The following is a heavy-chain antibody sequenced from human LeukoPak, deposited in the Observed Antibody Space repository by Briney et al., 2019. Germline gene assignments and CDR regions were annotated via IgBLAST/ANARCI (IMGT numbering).Heavy chain of an antibody. D-gene: IGHD3-10*01. CDR3: AKVSGRIQIWPQPFGDGMDV. Sequence: GGSLRLSCSASGFTLSTDVMRWVRQAPRRGVEGVSAISGSGGNTYYADSVKGRFTISRDNSKNMLYLQMNSLRAEDTAVYYCAKVSGRIQIWPQPFGDGMDVWGQGTTVTVSS. V-gene: IGHV3-23*01. J-gene: IGHJ6*02. CDR1: GFTLSTDV. CDR2: ISGSGGNT.